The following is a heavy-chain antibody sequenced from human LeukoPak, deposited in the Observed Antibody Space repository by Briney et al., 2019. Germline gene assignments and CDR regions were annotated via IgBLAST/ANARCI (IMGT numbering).Heavy chain of an antibody. CDR2: IKQDGSEK. Sequence: PGGSLRLSCAASGFTFSSYWMSWVRQAPGKGLEWVANIKQDGSEKYYVDSVKGRSTISRDNAKNTLYLHMNSLRAEDTAVYYCANSPDGAFDYWGQGTLVTVSS. CDR1: GFTFSSYW. V-gene: IGHV3-7*03. CDR3: ANSPDGAFDY. J-gene: IGHJ4*02. D-gene: IGHD2-15*01.